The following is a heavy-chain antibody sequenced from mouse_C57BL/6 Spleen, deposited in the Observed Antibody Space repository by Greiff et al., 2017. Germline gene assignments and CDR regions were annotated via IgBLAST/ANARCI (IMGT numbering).Heavy chain of an antibody. CDR2: ISPRDGST. CDR3: AREGSNYSYYFDD. J-gene: IGHJ2*01. D-gene: IGHD2-5*01. Sequence: QVQLKQSGPELVTPGASVQLSCQASGYTFTSYDINWVKQRPGQGLARVGWISPRDGSTKYNEKFKGTATLTVDTASSTSYMELHSLSSEDSAVYFCAREGSNYSYYFDDGGQGTTLTVFS. V-gene: IGHV1-85*01. CDR1: GYTFTSYD.